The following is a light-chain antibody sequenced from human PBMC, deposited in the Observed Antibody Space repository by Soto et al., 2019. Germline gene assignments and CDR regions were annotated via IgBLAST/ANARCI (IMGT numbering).Light chain of an antibody. CDR2: DAS. Sequence: EIVLTQSPATLSFSPGERATLSCRASQSVGDYLGWYQQKPGQAPRLLIYDASQRATGVPARFSASGSGTDFTLTISSLEPEDFAIYYCQQREDWPRAFGGGTKVEFK. J-gene: IGKJ4*01. CDR1: QSVGDY. CDR3: QQREDWPRA. V-gene: IGKV3-11*01.